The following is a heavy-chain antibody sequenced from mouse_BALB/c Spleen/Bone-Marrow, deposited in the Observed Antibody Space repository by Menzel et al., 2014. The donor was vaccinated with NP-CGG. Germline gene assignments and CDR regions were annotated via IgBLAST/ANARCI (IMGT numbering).Heavy chain of an antibody. CDR2: IHPSDSET. Sequence: QVQLQQPGAELVRPGASVKLSCKTTGYSFTTYWMNWVKQRPGQGLEWIGMIHPSDSETKLNQKFKDKATLTVDKSPNTAYMQLNSPTSEDSAVYYCTRGDGYGGFAYWGQGTLVTVSA. D-gene: IGHD2-2*01. CDR3: TRGDGYGGFAY. J-gene: IGHJ3*01. CDR1: GYSFTTYW. V-gene: IGHV1-61*01.